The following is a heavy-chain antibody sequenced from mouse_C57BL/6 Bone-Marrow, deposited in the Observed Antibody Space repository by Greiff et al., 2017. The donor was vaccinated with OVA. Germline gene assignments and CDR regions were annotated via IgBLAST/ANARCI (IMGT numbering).Heavy chain of an antibody. CDR3: AREGVRAMDD. CDR1: GFTFSDYY. Sequence: DVKLVESGGGLVQPGGSLKLSCAASGFTFSDYYMYWVRQTPEKRLEWVAYISNGGGSTYYPDTVKGRFTISRDNAKNTLYLQMSRLRSEDTAMYYCAREGVRAMDDWGQGTSVTVSS. CDR2: ISNGGGST. D-gene: IGHD2-2*01. J-gene: IGHJ4*01. V-gene: IGHV5-12*01.